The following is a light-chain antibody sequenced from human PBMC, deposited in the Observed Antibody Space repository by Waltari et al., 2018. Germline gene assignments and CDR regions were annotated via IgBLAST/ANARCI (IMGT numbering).Light chain of an antibody. J-gene: IGKJ2*01. CDR1: QSISSW. CDR3: QQYNSYSYT. CDR2: KAS. Sequence: DIQMTQSPSPLSASVGARVTITCRASQSISSWLAWYQQKPGKAPKLLIYKASSLESGVPSRFSGSGSGTEFTLTISSLQPDDFATYYCQQYNSYSYTFGQGTKLEIK. V-gene: IGKV1-5*03.